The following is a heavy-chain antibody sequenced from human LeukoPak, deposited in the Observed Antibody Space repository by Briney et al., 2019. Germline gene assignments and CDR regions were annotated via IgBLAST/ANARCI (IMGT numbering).Heavy chain of an antibody. D-gene: IGHD6-13*01. Sequence: GGSLRLSCAASGFTFSSYAMSWVRQAPGKGLEWVSSISGHGGRTDYADSVKGRFTISRDNSKNTLYLQMNSLRAEDTAVYYCARSIAAAGNNLDYWGQGTLVTVSS. CDR3: ARSIAAAGNNLDY. J-gene: IGHJ4*02. V-gene: IGHV3-23*01. CDR2: ISGHGGRT. CDR1: GFTFSSYA.